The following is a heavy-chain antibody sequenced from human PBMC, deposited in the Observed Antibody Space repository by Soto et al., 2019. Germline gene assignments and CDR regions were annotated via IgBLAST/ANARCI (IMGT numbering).Heavy chain of an antibody. CDR2: IYPGDSDT. D-gene: IGHD3-3*01. V-gene: IGHV5-51*01. CDR3: ATGTIFGVVMTYGMDV. Sequence: GESLKISCNGSGYSFTSYWIGWVRQMPGKGLEWMGIIYPGDSDTRYSPSFQGQVTISADKSISTAYLQWSSLKASDTAMYYCATGTIFGVVMTYGMDVWGQGTTVTVSS. J-gene: IGHJ6*02. CDR1: GYSFTSYW.